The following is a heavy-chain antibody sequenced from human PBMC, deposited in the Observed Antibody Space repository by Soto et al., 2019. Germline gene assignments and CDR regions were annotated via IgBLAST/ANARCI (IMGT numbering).Heavy chain of an antibody. D-gene: IGHD3-3*01. CDR1: RFTFSSYG. CDR2: IWYDGSNK. Sequence: GGSMRLSCAASRFTFSSYGIHWVRQAPGKGLEWVGIIWYDGSNKYYADSVKGRFTISRDSSKNTVYLQMDSLRVEDTAVYYYEAGIGVAVSVSDYWGQGTLVTVSS. V-gene: IGHV3-33*01. J-gene: IGHJ4*02. CDR3: EAGIGVAVSVSDY.